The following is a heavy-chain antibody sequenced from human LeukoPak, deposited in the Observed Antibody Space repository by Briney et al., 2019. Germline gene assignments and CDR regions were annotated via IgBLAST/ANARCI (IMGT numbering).Heavy chain of an antibody. J-gene: IGHJ5*02. CDR3: AGESRDGYNYNWFDP. CDR1: GGTFSSYA. D-gene: IGHD5-24*01. Sequence: ASVKVSCKASGGTFSSYAISWVRQAPGQGLEWMGRIIPIFGIANYAQKFQGRVTITADKSTSTAYMELSSLRSEDTAVYYCAGESRDGYNYNWFDPWGQGTLVTVSS. V-gene: IGHV1-69*04. CDR2: IIPIFGIA.